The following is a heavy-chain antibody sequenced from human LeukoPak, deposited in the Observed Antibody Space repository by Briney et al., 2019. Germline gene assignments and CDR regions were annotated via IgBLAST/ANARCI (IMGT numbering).Heavy chain of an antibody. CDR2: IYHSGGT. J-gene: IGHJ4*02. V-gene: IGHV4-38-2*01. Sequence: SETLSLTCAVSGYSISSGYYWGWIRQPPGKGLEWIGSIYHSGGTYYNPSLKSRVTISVDTSKNQFSLKLSSVTAADTAVYYCARQRSSGWYIWGQGTLVTVSS. CDR3: ARQRSSGWYI. D-gene: IGHD6-19*01. CDR1: GYSISSGYY.